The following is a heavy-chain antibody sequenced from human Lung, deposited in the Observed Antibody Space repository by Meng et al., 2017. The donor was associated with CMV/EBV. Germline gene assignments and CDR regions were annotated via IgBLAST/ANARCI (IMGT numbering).Heavy chain of an antibody. D-gene: IGHD3-22*01. CDR1: GSTLTSYA. CDR2: INAGNGNT. Sequence: GPEGKKLGASVKGSCKASGSTLTSYAMHWLRQAPGQRLEWMGWINAGNGNTKYSQRFQGRVTITRDTSASTAYMELSSLRSEDTTVYYCARAGYDSSGYYPQPFDYWGQGTLVTVSS. CDR3: ARAGYDSSGYYPQPFDY. J-gene: IGHJ4*02. V-gene: IGHV1-3*01.